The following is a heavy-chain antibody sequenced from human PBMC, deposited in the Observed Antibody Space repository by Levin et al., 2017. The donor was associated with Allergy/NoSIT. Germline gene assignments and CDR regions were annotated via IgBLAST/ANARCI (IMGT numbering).Heavy chain of an antibody. Sequence: GESLKISCTASGFTFGDYAMSWFRQAPGKGLEWVGFIRSKAYGGTTEYAASVKGRFTISRDDSKSIAYLQMNSLKTEDTAVYYCTRVGDIVVVPAASDPYAFDIWGQGTMVTVSS. CDR1: GFTFGDYA. J-gene: IGHJ3*02. CDR2: IRSKAYGGTT. D-gene: IGHD2-2*01. V-gene: IGHV3-49*03. CDR3: TRVGDIVVVPAASDPYAFDI.